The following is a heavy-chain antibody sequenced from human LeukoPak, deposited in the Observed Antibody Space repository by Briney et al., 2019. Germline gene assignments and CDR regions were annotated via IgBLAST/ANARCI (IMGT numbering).Heavy chain of an antibody. J-gene: IGHJ4*02. CDR1: GFTFSGSP. CDR3: TQSNY. CDR2: IRSNADNYAT. Sequence: GGSLRLSCAASGFTFSGSPILWVRQASGKGLEWVGRIRSNADNYATAYAASVQGRCTISRDDSKSTAYLQLNSLKTEDTAVYYCTQSNYWGQGALVTVSS. V-gene: IGHV3-73*01.